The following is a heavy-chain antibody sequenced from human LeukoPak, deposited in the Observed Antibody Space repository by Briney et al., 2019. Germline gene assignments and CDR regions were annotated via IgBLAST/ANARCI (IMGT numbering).Heavy chain of an antibody. J-gene: IGHJ6*04. CDR2: IYYSGST. Sequence: SKTLSLTCTVSGGSISSHYWSWIRQPPGKGLEWIGYIYYSGSTNYNPSLKSRVTISVDTSKNQFSLKLSSVTAADTAVYYCARGPLSRPDRTLDVWGKGTTVTVSS. CDR1: GGSISSHY. D-gene: IGHD1-14*01. V-gene: IGHV4-59*11. CDR3: ARGPLSRPDRTLDV.